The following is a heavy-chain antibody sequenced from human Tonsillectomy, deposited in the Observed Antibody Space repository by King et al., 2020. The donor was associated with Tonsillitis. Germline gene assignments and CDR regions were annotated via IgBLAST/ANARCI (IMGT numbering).Heavy chain of an antibody. J-gene: IGHJ4*02. V-gene: IGHV5-51*01. CDR2: IYPGDSNT. D-gene: IGHD3-22*01. CDR1: GYSFTSYW. CDR3: ARGEDYYDTSGYSRYFDY. Sequence: QLVQSGAEVKKPGESLKISCKGSGYSFTSYWIGWVRQMPGKGLEWMGIIYPGDSNTRYSPSFQGQVTISADKSISTAYLQWSSLKASDTAMYYCARGEDYYDTSGYSRYFDYWGQGTLVTVSS.